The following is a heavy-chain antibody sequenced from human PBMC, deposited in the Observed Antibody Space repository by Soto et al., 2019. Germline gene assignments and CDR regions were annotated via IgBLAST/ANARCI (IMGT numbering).Heavy chain of an antibody. J-gene: IGHJ6*02. CDR1: GYTFTAYY. CDR2: INPNSGDT. Sequence: QVQLVQSGAEVKKPGASVKVSCKASGYTFTAYYIHWVRQAPGQGLEWMGRINPNSGDTNYAQKFQGWVTMTRDTSISTAYMELSRLRSDDTAVYYCTRGHSGSNYYYGLDVWGQGTTVTGSS. D-gene: IGHD1-26*01. V-gene: IGHV1-2*04. CDR3: TRGHSGSNYYYGLDV.